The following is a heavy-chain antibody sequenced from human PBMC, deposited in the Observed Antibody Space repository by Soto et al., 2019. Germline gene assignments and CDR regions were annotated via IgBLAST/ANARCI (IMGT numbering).Heavy chain of an antibody. Sequence: QLQLQESGPGLVKPSETLSLTCTVSGGSISSSSYYWGWIRQPPGKGLEWIGSIYYSGSTYYNPSLKSRVTISVDTSKNQFSLKLSSVTAADTAVYYCATYEIAARPYNWFDPWGQGTLVTVSS. CDR3: ATYEIAARPYNWFDP. CDR2: IYYSGST. J-gene: IGHJ5*02. D-gene: IGHD6-6*01. CDR1: GGSISSSSYY. V-gene: IGHV4-39*01.